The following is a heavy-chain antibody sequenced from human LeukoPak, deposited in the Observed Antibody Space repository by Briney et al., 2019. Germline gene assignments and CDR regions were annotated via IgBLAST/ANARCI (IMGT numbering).Heavy chain of an antibody. Sequence: PGGSLRLSCLVSGFTFSNYWMSWLRQAPGKGLEWLANIKQDGRERYYVDSVKGRFTISRDNAKSSLYLQMNGLRAEDTAVYYCARDNPFGGFWGQGTLVTVSS. D-gene: IGHD3-10*01. CDR2: IKQDGRER. V-gene: IGHV3-7*03. J-gene: IGHJ4*02. CDR1: GFTFSNYW. CDR3: ARDNPFGGF.